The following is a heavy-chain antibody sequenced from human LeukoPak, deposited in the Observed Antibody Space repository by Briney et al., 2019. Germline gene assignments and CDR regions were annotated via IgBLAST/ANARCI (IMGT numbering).Heavy chain of an antibody. CDR2: IYPGDSDT. D-gene: IGHD6-19*01. Sequence: GESLKISCKGSGYIFTSYWIGWVRQMPGKGLEWMGIIYPGDSDTRYSPSFQGQVTISADKSITTAYLQWSSLKASDTAMYYCARRVIAVAGRDYYCMDVRGQGTTVTVSS. J-gene: IGHJ6*02. CDR3: ARRVIAVAGRDYYCMDV. CDR1: GYIFTSYW. V-gene: IGHV5-51*01.